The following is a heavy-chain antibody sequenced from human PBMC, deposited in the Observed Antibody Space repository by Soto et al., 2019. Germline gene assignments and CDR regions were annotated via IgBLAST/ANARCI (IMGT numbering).Heavy chain of an antibody. CDR2: ISGSGGST. D-gene: IGHD2-15*01. V-gene: IGHV3-23*01. CDR3: EKIERYCSGGSCAESGYFQH. CDR1: GFTFSSYA. J-gene: IGHJ1*01. Sequence: EVQLLESGGGLVQPGGSLRLSCAASGFTFSSYAMSWVRQAPGKGLEWVSAISGSGGSTYYADSVKGRFTISRDNSKNTLYLQMNSLRGEDTAVYYCEKIERYCSGGSCAESGYFQHWGQGTLVTVFS.